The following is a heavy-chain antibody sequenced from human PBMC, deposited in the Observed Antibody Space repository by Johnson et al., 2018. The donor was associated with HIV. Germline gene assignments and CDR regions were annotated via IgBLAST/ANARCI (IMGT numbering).Heavy chain of an antibody. CDR2: RRGRGGRK. V-gene: IGHV3-23*01. Sequence: MSGGRKEKGKGREGGEERRGRGGRKDEEDSVKGRFTISRDNSKNTLYLQMNSLRAEDTAVYYCAKPKSSDQNSGSYVSDAFDIWGQGTMVTVSS. D-gene: IGHD1-26*01. J-gene: IGHJ3*02. CDR3: AKPKSSDQNSGSYVSDAFDI.